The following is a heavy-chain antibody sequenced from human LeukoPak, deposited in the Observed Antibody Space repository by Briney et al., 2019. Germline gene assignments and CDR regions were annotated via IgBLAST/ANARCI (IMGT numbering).Heavy chain of an antibody. CDR1: GFTFSIYA. CDR2: LSGSGGNT. Sequence: GGSLRLSCAASGFTFSIYAMIWVRRAPGKGLEWVSSLSGSGGNTYYADSVKGRFTISRDNSNNTLYVQMNSLRVEDTAVYYCAKEWRGTLFYYGMDVWGQGTTVTVS. J-gene: IGHJ6*02. V-gene: IGHV3-23*01. D-gene: IGHD3-16*01. CDR3: AKEWRGTLFYYGMDV.